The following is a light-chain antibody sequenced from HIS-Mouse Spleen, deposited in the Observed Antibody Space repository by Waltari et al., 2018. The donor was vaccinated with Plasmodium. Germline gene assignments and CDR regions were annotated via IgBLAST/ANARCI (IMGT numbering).Light chain of an antibody. CDR1: KLGDKN. J-gene: IGLJ2*01. CDR2: QDS. CDR3: QAWDSSTVV. V-gene: IGLV3-1*01. Sequence: SYELTQPPSVSVSPGQTASITCSGDKLGDKNACRYQQKPGQSPVLVIYQDSKRPSGIPERFSGSNSGNTATLTISGTQAMDEADYYCQAWDSSTVVFGGGTKLTVL.